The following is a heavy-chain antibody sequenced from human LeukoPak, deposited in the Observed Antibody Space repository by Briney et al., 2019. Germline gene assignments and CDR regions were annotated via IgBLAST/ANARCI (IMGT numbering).Heavy chain of an antibody. CDR3: ARVEASFWSGYRPSWFDP. D-gene: IGHD3-3*01. CDR1: GFTFSDYY. CDR2: ISSSGSTI. J-gene: IGHJ5*02. V-gene: IGHV3-11*01. Sequence: PGGSLRLSCAASGFTFSDYYMSWIRQAPGEGLEWVSYISSSGSTIYYADSVKGRFTISRDNAKNSLYLQMNSLRAEDTAVYYCARVEASFWSGYRPSWFDPWGQGTLVTVSS.